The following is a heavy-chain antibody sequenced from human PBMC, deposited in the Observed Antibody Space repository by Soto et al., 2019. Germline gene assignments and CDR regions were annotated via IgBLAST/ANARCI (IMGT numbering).Heavy chain of an antibody. D-gene: IGHD3-3*01. V-gene: IGHV4-4*07. CDR3: ARDVYYDFWSGYYHRGWYFDL. CDR1: CGSISSYY. CDR2: IYTSGST. Sequence: ASETLSLTCTVSCGSISSYYWSWVRQPAGKGLEWIGRIYTSGSTNYNPSLKSRVTMSVDTSKNQFSLKLSSVTAADTAVYYCARDVYYDFWSGYYHRGWYFDLWGRGTLVTVSS. J-gene: IGHJ2*01.